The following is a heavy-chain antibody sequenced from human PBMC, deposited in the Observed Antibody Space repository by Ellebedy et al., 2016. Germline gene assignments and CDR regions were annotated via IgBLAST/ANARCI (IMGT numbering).Heavy chain of an antibody. CDR1: GYTFTGYY. CDR3: ARASCSSTSCYFPYFQH. Sequence: ASVKVSXXASGYTFTGYYMHWVRQAPGQGLEWMGWINPNSGGTNYAQKFQGRVTMTRDTSISTAYMELSRLRSDDTAVYYCARASCSSTSCYFPYFQHWGQGTLVTVSS. CDR2: INPNSGGT. J-gene: IGHJ1*01. V-gene: IGHV1-2*02. D-gene: IGHD2-2*01.